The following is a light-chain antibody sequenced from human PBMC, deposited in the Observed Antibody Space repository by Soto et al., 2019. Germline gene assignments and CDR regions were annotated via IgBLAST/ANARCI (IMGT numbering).Light chain of an antibody. V-gene: IGKV3-15*01. Sequence: EIVMTQSLATLSVSPGERATLSCRASQSVSSRLAWYQQKRGQAPRLLIYDASTRATGIPARFGGSGSGTEFNLTISSMQSEDFAIYYCRHYNNWPPETFGQGTKVDI. CDR1: QSVSSR. CDR2: DAS. J-gene: IGKJ1*01. CDR3: RHYNNWPPET.